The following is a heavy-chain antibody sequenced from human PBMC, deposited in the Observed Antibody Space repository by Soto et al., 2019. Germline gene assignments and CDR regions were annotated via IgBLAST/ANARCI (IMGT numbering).Heavy chain of an antibody. J-gene: IGHJ4*02. CDR3: ARDLGLLKSLFDY. CDR1: GFSFNSFN. Sequence: GGSLRLSCLASGFSFNSFNMNWIRRAPGRGLEWVAYISVSGDNIYYGDSVQGRFTISRDNSKRSVLLDLSSLRVEDTAVYYCARDLGLLKSLFDYWGQGTLVTVSS. CDR2: ISVSGDNI. D-gene: IGHD3-16*01. V-gene: IGHV3-48*01.